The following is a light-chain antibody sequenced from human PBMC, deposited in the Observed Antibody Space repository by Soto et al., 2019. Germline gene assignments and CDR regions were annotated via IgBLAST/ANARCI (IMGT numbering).Light chain of an antibody. J-gene: IGKJ4*01. CDR1: QSISSY. Sequence: DIQMTQSPSSLSASVGDRVTITCRASQSISSYLNWYQQKPGEAPKLLIYGMSNWQRGLPSRFTGRGSGTDFALSVSRLQREVLATYYCQQNYRIRDTFVRGTKVEIK. CDR3: QQNYRIRDT. V-gene: IGKV1-39*01. CDR2: GMS.